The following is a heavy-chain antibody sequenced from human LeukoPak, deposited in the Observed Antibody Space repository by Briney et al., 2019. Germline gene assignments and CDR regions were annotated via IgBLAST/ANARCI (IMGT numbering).Heavy chain of an antibody. V-gene: IGHV4-39*01. Sequence: SETLSLTCTVSGGSISSSSYYRGWIRQPPGKGLEWIGSIYYSGSTYYNPSLKSRVTISVDTSKNQFSLKLSSVTAADTAVYYCARHRMYYYDSSGRGVADAFDIWGQGTMVTVSS. CDR1: GGSISSSSYY. CDR2: IYYSGST. D-gene: IGHD3-22*01. J-gene: IGHJ3*02. CDR3: ARHRMYYYDSSGRGVADAFDI.